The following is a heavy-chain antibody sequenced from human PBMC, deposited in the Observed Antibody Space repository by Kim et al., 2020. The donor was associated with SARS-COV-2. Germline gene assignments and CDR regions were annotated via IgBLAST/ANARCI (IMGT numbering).Heavy chain of an antibody. CDR1: GGSFSGYY. J-gene: IGHJ6*01. CDR2: INHSGST. V-gene: IGHV4-34*01. CDR3: ARGNIVVVPAAMWVTPYY. D-gene: IGHD2-2*01. Sequence: SETLSLTCAVYGGSFSGYYWSWIRQHPGKGLEWIGEINHSGSTNYNPSLKSRVTISVDTSKNQFSLKLSSVTAADTAVYYCARGNIVVVPAAMWVTPYY.